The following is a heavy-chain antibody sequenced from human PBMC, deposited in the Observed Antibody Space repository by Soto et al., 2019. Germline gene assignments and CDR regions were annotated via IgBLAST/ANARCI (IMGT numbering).Heavy chain of an antibody. CDR3: AKDGAPRYCSRSSCHPAGAY. CDR2: ISFDGSHK. Sequence: QVLLVESGGGVVQPGRSLRLSCAGSGFTFSNYGLHWVRQAPGKGLDWVSFISFDGSHKYYADSVKGRFTSSRDNSNNMLYLQMDSLTTEDTAVYYCAKDGAPRYCSRSSCHPAGAYWGQGTLVTVSS. CDR1: GFTFSNYG. J-gene: IGHJ4*02. D-gene: IGHD2-15*01. V-gene: IGHV3-30*18.